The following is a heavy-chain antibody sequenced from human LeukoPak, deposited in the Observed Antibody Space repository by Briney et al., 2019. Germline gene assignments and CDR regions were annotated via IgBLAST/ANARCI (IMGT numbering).Heavy chain of an antibody. CDR3: ARDHRGGVHDY. Sequence: GGSLRLSCAASGFTVSSNYMSWVRQAPGKGLECVSVIYSGGSTYYADSVKGRFTISRDNSKNTLYLQMNSLRAEDTAVYYCARDHRGGVHDYWGQGTLVTVSS. V-gene: IGHV3-53*01. J-gene: IGHJ4*02. D-gene: IGHD3-16*01. CDR1: GFTVSSNY. CDR2: IYSGGST.